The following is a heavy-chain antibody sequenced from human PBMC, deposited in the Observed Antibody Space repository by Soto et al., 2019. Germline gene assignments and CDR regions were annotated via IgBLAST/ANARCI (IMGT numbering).Heavy chain of an antibody. CDR1: VFSVDS. J-gene: IGHJ4*02. V-gene: IGHV1-2*02. CDR2: IKPSSGGT. D-gene: IGHD2-8*02. Sequence: SVKVSCKASVFSVDSIHWVRRAPGQGLEWLGWIKPSSGGTNYAQNFQARVTMSRDTSINTVYMQLSSLTSDDTAIYFCATPRTGPSPDLGYWGQGTVVTVS. CDR3: ATPRTGPSPDLGY.